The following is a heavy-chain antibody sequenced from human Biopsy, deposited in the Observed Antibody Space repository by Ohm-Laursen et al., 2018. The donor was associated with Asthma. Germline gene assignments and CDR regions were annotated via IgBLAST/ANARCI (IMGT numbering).Heavy chain of an antibody. D-gene: IGHD3-9*01. CDR3: ARTYYDFLTGQVKDVFGV. J-gene: IGHJ3*01. V-gene: IGHV1-3*04. CDR2: VNTGNGDT. CDR1: GGTSNNYA. Sequence: ASVKVSCKPSGGTSNNYAINWVRQAPGQGLEWMGWVNTGNGDTKYSQKFQGRVTITRDTSASTAYMELRSLRSEDTATYYCARTYYDFLTGQVKDVFGVWGQGTMVTVSS.